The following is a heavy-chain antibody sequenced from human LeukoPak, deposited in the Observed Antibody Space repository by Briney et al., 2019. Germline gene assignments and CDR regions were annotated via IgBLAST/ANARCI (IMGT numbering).Heavy chain of an antibody. CDR1: GGSISSYY. V-gene: IGHV4-4*09. J-gene: IGHJ5*02. CDR2: IYTSGST. Sequence: SETLSLTCTVSGGSISSYYWSWIRQPPGKGLEWIGYIYTSGSTNYNPSLKSRVTISVETSKNQFSLKLSSVTAADTAVYYCARRDCSSTSCYRGEGWFDPWGQGTLVTVSS. CDR3: ARRDCSSTSCYRGEGWFDP. D-gene: IGHD2-2*02.